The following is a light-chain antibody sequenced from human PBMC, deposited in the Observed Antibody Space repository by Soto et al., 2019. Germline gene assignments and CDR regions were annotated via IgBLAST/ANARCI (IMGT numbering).Light chain of an antibody. CDR1: QSVSSSY. CDR2: GAS. Sequence: EIVLTQSPGTLSLSPGERGTLSCRSSQSVSSSYLAWYQQKPGQAPRLLIYGASSRATGIPDRFSGSGSGTDFTLTISRLEPEDFAVYYCQQYNNWLWTFGQGTKVDIK. CDR3: QQYNNWLWT. J-gene: IGKJ1*01. V-gene: IGKV3-20*01.